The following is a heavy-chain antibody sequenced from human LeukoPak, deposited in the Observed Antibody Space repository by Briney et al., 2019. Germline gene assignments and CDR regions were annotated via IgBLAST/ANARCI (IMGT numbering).Heavy chain of an antibody. J-gene: IGHJ4*02. Sequence: ASVKVSCKASGYTFTSYGISWVRQAPGQGLEWMGWISAYNGNTNYAQKLQGRVTMTTDTSTSTAYMELGSLRSDDTAVYYCAREGQWGYYDSSGYYYLAYWGQGTLVTVSS. CDR2: ISAYNGNT. D-gene: IGHD3-22*01. V-gene: IGHV1-18*01. CDR1: GYTFTSYG. CDR3: AREGQWGYYDSSGYYYLAY.